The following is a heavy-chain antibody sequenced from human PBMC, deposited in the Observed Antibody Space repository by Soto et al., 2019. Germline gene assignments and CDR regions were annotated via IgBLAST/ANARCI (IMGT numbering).Heavy chain of an antibody. V-gene: IGHV3-48*01. D-gene: IGHD4-17*01. CDR3: ARDMYGDYTPFDY. J-gene: IGHJ4*02. Sequence: GGSLRLSCAASGFTFSSYSMNWVRQAPGKGLEWISYISSSSSSINYADSVKGRFTISRDNAKNSLYLQINSLRAEDTAVYYCARDMYGDYTPFDYWGQGTLVTVSS. CDR2: ISSSSSSI. CDR1: GFTFSSYS.